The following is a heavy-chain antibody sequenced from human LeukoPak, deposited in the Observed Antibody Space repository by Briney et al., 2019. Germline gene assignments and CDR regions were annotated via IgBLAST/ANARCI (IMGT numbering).Heavy chain of an antibody. CDR2: ISSSSSYM. V-gene: IGHV3-21*01. CDR3: AREGRTYSIDY. J-gene: IGHJ4*02. Sequence: GGSLRLSCAASGFTFSSYGINWVRQAPGKGLEWVSSISSSSSYMYYADSVNGRFTISRDNAKDSLYLQMNSLRAEDTAVYYCAREGRTYSIDYWGQGTLVTVAS. CDR1: GFTFSSYG. D-gene: IGHD6-13*01.